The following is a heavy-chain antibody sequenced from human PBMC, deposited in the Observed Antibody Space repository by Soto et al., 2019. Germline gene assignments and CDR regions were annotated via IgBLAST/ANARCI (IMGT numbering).Heavy chain of an antibody. V-gene: IGHV1-2*02. D-gene: IGHD3-10*01. CDR3: ARDPSGHTYGFV. J-gene: IGHJ1*01. CDR1: GYTFIGYY. CDR2: IDPHSGVT. Sequence: ASVKVSCKGSGYTFIGYYIHWVRQAPGQGLEWMGWIDPHSGVTNYAQQFQGRVTMTRDTSISTAYMELNSLRSGDMAVYYCARDPSGHTYGFVWGPGTLVTVSS.